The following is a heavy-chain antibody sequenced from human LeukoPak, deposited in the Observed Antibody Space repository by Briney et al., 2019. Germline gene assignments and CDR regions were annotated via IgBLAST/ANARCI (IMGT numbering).Heavy chain of an antibody. V-gene: IGHV4-34*08. J-gene: IGHJ3*02. CDR2: INHSGST. Sequence: PSETLSLTCAVYGGTFSGYYWSWIRQPPGKGLEWIGEINHSGSTNYNPSLKSRVTISVDTSKSQFSLKLSSVTAADTAVYYCELEIDAFDIWGQGTMVTVSS. CDR1: GGTFSGYY. CDR3: ELEIDAFDI. D-gene: IGHD1-1*01.